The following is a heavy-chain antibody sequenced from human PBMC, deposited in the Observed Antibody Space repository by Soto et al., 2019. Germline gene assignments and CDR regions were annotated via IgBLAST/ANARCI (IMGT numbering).Heavy chain of an antibody. V-gene: IGHV4-39*01. Sequence: QLQLQESGPGLVKPSETLSLTCTVSGGSISSSSYYWGWIRQPPGKGLEWIGRIYYSGSTYYNPSLKSRFTISVDTSKNQFSRKRSSVTAADTAVYYCARQLRKYGDKDYWGQGTLVTVSS. J-gene: IGHJ4*02. D-gene: IGHD4-17*01. CDR2: IYYSGST. CDR3: ARQLRKYGDKDY. CDR1: GGSISSSSYY.